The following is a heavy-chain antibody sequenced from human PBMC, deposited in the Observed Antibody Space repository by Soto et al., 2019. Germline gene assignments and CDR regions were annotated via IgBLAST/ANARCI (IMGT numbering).Heavy chain of an antibody. D-gene: IGHD6-13*01. J-gene: IGHJ4*02. CDR2: IYYSGST. CDR1: GGSISSGGYY. CDR3: ARSFGVAAAGPFDY. Sequence: QVQLQESGPGLVKPSQTLSLTCTVSGGSISSGGYYWSWIRQHPGKGLEWIGYIYYSGSTYYNPSLESRVTMSVDTSKNQFSLKLSSVTAADTAVYYWARSFGVAAAGPFDYWGQGTLVTVSS. V-gene: IGHV4-31*03.